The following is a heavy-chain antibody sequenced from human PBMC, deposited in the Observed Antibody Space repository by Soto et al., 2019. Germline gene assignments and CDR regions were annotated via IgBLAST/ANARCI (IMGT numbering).Heavy chain of an antibody. J-gene: IGHJ4*02. D-gene: IGHD2-8*01. Sequence: EVQLLESGGGLVQPGGSLRLSCAASGFTFSSYAMSWVRQAPGKGLEWVSAISGSGGSTYYADSVKGRFTISRDNSKNTLYLQMNSLRAEDTAVYYCANAYCTNGVCYNNYFDYWGQGTLVTVSS. CDR1: GFTFSSYA. V-gene: IGHV3-23*01. CDR3: ANAYCTNGVCYNNYFDY. CDR2: ISGSGGST.